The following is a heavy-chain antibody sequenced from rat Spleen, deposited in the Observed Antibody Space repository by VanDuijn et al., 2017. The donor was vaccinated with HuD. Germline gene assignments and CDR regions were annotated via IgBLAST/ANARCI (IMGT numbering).Heavy chain of an antibody. V-gene: IGHV5-29*01. CDR3: ARRGNSGDYFDY. J-gene: IGHJ2*01. CDR2: IIYDGSRT. D-gene: IGHD1-1*01. Sequence: EVQLVESGGGLVQPGKSLKLSCAASGFTFSDYGMAWVRQAPTKGLEWVATIIYDGSRTYYRDSVKGRFTISRDNAEITLYLQMDSLRSEDTATYYWARRGNSGDYFDYWGQGVMVTVSS. CDR1: GFTFSDYG.